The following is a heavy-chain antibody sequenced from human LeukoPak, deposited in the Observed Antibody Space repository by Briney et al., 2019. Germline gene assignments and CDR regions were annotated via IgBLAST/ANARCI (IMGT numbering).Heavy chain of an antibody. CDR1: CYSFNRGYY. CDR3: ARDATYYYGSERVNYFDS. V-gene: IGHV4-38-2*02. CDR2: ISHSGRT. J-gene: IGHJ4*02. D-gene: IGHD3-10*01. Sequence: SETLSLPCTISCYSFNRGYYWGWIRQSPGKGLQWIGSISHSGRTGYNPSPKSRVAISVDTSKNQFSLKLNSMTAADTAVYYCARDATYYYGSERVNYFDSWGQGTLVTVSS.